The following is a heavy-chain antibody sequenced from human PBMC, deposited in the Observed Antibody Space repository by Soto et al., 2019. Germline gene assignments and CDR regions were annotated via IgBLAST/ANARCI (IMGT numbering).Heavy chain of an antibody. CDR1: GFTFDDYA. CDR2: ISWNSGII. CDR3: VKDMGTNGHDSFER. Sequence: EVQLAESGGGLVRPGRSLRLSCAASGFTFDDYAMHWVRQAPGKGLEWVSGISWNSGIIVYSDSVKGRFTISRDNAQNSLYLQMNSLRAEDTALYYCVKDMGTNGHDSFERWGQGTMVTVSS. J-gene: IGHJ3*02. D-gene: IGHD2-8*01. V-gene: IGHV3-9*01.